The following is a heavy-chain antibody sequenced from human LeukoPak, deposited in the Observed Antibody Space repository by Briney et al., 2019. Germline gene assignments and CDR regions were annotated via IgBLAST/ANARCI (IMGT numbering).Heavy chain of an antibody. J-gene: IGHJ4*02. CDR1: GFIFTDYW. Sequence: PGGSLRLSCAAPGFIFTDYWMNWVRQAPGRGLEWLASVKGDGSATSYVDSVKGRFTISRDNAKNSLYLQMNSLRADDTALYYCARPRGDFWGQGTLVTVSS. V-gene: IGHV3-7*01. CDR2: VKGDGSAT. CDR3: ARPRGDF.